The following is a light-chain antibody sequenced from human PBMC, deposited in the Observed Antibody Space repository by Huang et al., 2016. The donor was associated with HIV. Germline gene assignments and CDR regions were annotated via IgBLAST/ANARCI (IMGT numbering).Light chain of an antibody. CDR1: QSVNSN. V-gene: IGKV3-15*01. CDR3: QQYNNWPPYT. CDR2: GAS. Sequence: EIVMTQSPATLSVSPGERATLSCRASQSVNSNLAWYQQKPGQAPRLLIYGASTRATGIPARFSGSGSVTGFTLTISSLQSEDFAVYYCQQYNNWPPYTFGQGTKLEIK. J-gene: IGKJ2*01.